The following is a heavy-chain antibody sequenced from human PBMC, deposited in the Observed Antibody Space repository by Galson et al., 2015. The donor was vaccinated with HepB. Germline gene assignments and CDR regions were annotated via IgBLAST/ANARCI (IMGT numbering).Heavy chain of an antibody. J-gene: IGHJ6*02. Sequence: TTRPSFAGTRSTASSNYLSWVRQAPGKGLAWVSVIYSGGSTYYADSVKGRFTISRDNSKNTLYLQMNSLRAEDTAVYYCARDDGPYYGMDVWGQGTTVTVSS. V-gene: IGHV3-53*01. CDR3: ARDDGPYYGMDV. CDR1: RSTASSNY. CDR2: IYSGGST.